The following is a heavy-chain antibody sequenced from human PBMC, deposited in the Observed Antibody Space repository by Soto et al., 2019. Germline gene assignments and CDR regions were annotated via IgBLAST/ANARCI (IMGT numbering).Heavy chain of an antibody. Sequence: PGGSLSLSCAASGFTFSSYAMGWVRQGAGKGLEWVAVVSIGGSTHYADSVRGRFTISRDNSKNTLSLQMNSLTAEDTAVYFCAKRRGAGGHFDYWGQGALVTVSS. CDR2: VSIGGST. V-gene: IGHV3-23*01. CDR3: AKRRGAGGHFDY. CDR1: GFTFSSYA. D-gene: IGHD2-15*01. J-gene: IGHJ4*02.